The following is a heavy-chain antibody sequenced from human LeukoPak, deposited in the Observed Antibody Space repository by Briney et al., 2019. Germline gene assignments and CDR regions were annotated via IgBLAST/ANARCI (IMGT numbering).Heavy chain of an antibody. Sequence: GGSLRLSCAASGFTFSSYSMNWVRQAPGKGLEWVSSISSSSSYIYYADSMKGRFTISRDNAENSLYLQMNSLRAEDTAVYYCARDSKGGQGSSWYYFDYWGQGTLVTVSS. D-gene: IGHD6-13*01. CDR1: GFTFSSYS. CDR2: ISSSSSYI. V-gene: IGHV3-21*01. J-gene: IGHJ4*02. CDR3: ARDSKGGQGSSWYYFDY.